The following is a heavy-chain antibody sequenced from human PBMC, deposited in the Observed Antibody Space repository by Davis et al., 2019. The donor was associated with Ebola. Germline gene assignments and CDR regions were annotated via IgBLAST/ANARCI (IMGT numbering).Heavy chain of an antibody. CDR2: INSDGSST. D-gene: IGHD4-17*01. V-gene: IGHV3-74*01. J-gene: IGHJ4*02. CDR3: VRTTYGAPEY. Sequence: GESLKISCAASGFTFSSYWMHWVRQVPGKGLVWVSRINSDGSSTNYADSVKGRFTISRDNAKSTLYLQMNSLTAEDTAVYYCVRTTYGAPEYWGQGTLVTVSS. CDR1: GFTFSSYW.